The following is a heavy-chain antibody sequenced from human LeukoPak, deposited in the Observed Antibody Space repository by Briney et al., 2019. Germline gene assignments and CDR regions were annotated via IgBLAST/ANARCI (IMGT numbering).Heavy chain of an antibody. CDR3: TSVVVPAATDAFDI. J-gene: IGHJ3*02. Sequence: SETLTLTCTVSGGSISSSSYYWGWIRQPPGKGLEWIGSIYYSGSTYYNPSLKSLVTISVDTSKNQFSLKLSSVTAADTAVYYCTSVVVPAATDAFDIWGQGTMVTVSS. V-gene: IGHV4-39*01. CDR1: GGSISSSSYY. D-gene: IGHD2-2*01. CDR2: IYYSGST.